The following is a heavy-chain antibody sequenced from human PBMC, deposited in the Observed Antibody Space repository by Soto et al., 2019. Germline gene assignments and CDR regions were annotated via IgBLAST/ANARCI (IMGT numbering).Heavy chain of an antibody. J-gene: IGHJ6*03. CDR2: ISYDGSNK. Sequence: PVGSLRLSCAASGFTFSSYGMHWVRQAPGKGLEWVAVISYDGSNKYYADSVKGRFTISRDNSKNTLYLQMNSLRAEDTAVYYCAKTFYDILTGYYSVYYYYYTDVWGKGTTVTVSS. D-gene: IGHD3-9*01. CDR1: GFTFSSYG. CDR3: AKTFYDILTGYYSVYYYYYTDV. V-gene: IGHV3-30*18.